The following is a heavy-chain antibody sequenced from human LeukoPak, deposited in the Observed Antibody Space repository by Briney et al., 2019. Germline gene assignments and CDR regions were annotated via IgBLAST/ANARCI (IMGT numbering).Heavy chain of an antibody. CDR2: ISYDGSNR. Sequence: PGGALRLSCVAPGFTFSSYPMHWVRQAPGKGLERVALISYDGSNRYYIDSVKGRFSISRDNYKNTLYLQMNNLRAEDAAVYSCARDPVATINYFDYWGQGTLVTVSS. CDR3: ARDPVATINYFDY. V-gene: IGHV3-30-3*01. CDR1: GFTFSSYP. D-gene: IGHD5-12*01. J-gene: IGHJ4*02.